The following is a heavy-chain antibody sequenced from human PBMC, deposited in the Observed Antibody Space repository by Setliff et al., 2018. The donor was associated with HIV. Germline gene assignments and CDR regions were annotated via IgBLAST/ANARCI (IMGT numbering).Heavy chain of an antibody. V-gene: IGHV3-30*02. CDR2: IRYDGSNK. D-gene: IGHD3-10*01. CDR1: GLTFSSHG. CDR3: AKDWKVWFGELSQDYYYGMDV. Sequence: GGSLRLSCAASGLTFSSHGMHWVRQAPGKGLEWVAFIRYDGSNKYYADSVKGRFTISRDNSKNTLYFQMNSLRAEDTAVYYCAKDWKVWFGELSQDYYYGMDVWGQGTTVTVSS. J-gene: IGHJ6*02.